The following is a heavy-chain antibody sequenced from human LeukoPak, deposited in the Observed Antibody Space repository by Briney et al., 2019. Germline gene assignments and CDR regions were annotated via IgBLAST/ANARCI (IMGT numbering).Heavy chain of an antibody. D-gene: IGHD3-10*01. Sequence: GGSLRLSCAASGFTFSSYSMNWVRQAPGKGLEWVSSISSSSSYIYYADSVKGRFTISRDNAKNSLYLQMNSLRAEDTAVYYCARDANRGFGEKADYWGQGTLVTVSS. CDR3: ARDANRGFGEKADY. CDR1: GFTFSSYS. V-gene: IGHV3-21*01. J-gene: IGHJ4*02. CDR2: ISSSSSYI.